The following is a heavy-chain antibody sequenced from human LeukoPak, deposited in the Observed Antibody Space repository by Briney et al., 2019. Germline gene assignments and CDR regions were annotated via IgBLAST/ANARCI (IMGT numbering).Heavy chain of an antibody. CDR1: GGSISSGGYS. Sequence: SQTLSLTCAVSGGSISSGGYSWSWIRQPPGKGLEWIGYIYHSGSTYYNPSLKSRVTISVDRSKNQFSLKLSSVTAADTAVYYCARDRSSSHHYYYGMDVWGQGTTVTVS. V-gene: IGHV4-30-2*01. CDR3: ARDRSSSHHYYYGMDV. D-gene: IGHD6-13*01. CDR2: IYHSGST. J-gene: IGHJ6*02.